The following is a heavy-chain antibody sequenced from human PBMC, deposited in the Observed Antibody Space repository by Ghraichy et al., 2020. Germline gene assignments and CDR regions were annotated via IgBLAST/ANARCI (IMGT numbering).Heavy chain of an antibody. CDR2: IYYSGST. J-gene: IGHJ4*02. CDR3: ARVARGVASSPLHLRY. Sequence: SQTLSLTCTVSGGSISSSYWSWIRQPPGKGLEWIGCIYYSGSTNYNPSLKSRVTVSVDTSKNQFSLNLSSVTAADTAVYYCARVARGVASSPLHLRYWGQGTLVTVSS. V-gene: IGHV4-59*01. CDR1: GGSISSSY. D-gene: IGHD3-10*01.